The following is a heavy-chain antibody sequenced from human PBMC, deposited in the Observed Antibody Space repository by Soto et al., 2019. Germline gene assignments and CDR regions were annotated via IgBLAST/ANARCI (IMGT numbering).Heavy chain of an antibody. Sequence: EVQLLESGGGLVQSGGSLRLSCAVSGFTFSDYAMTWVRQAPGKGLEWVSGISGPGSSTYYADSVKGRFTISRDNSKNTLYLQMNSLRAEDMALYYCAKDDDTTGYYSTYWGQGALVTVTS. CDR2: ISGPGSST. CDR3: AKDDDTTGYYSTY. J-gene: IGHJ4*02. CDR1: GFTFSDYA. D-gene: IGHD3-22*01. V-gene: IGHV3-23*01.